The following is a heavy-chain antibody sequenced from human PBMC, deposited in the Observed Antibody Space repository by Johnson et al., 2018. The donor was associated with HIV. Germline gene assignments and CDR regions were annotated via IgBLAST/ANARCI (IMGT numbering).Heavy chain of an antibody. CDR3: ARDEAAVRMVANDAFDI. D-gene: IGHD6-13*01. J-gene: IGHJ3*02. CDR1: GFTVSKNY. CDR2: IYSGGNT. V-gene: IGHV3-66*01. Sequence: VLLVESGGGLVQPGGSLRLSCAASGFTVSKNYMTWVRQAPGKGLEWVSIIYSGGNTYYADSVKGRFTSSRDNSKNKLYLQMNSLRAEDTAVYYCARDEAAVRMVANDAFDIWGQGTMVTVSS.